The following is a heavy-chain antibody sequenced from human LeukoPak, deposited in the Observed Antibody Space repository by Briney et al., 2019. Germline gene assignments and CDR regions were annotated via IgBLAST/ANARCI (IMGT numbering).Heavy chain of an antibody. V-gene: IGHV3-30-3*01. J-gene: IGHJ6*02. D-gene: IGHD4-17*01. Sequence: GRSLRLSCAASGFTFSSYAMHWVRQAPGKGLEWVAVISYDGSNKYYADSVKGRFTISRDNSKNTLYLQMNSLRAEDTAVYYCARVLTTVTTFHYGMDVWGQGTTVTVSS. CDR3: ARVLTTVTTFHYGMDV. CDR1: GFTFSSYA. CDR2: ISYDGSNK.